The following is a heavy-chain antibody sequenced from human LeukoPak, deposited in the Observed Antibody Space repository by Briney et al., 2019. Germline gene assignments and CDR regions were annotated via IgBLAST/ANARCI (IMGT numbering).Heavy chain of an antibody. V-gene: IGHV4-59*12. CDR2: IFHSGTT. Sequence: SETLSLTCTVSGGSITDYYWSWIRHSSGKGLEWIGEIFHSGTTRYKASLESRVTMLLDKSKNQFSLRLNSVTAADTAVYFCARLRLSGGSFSVGWFDPWGQGIQVTVSS. D-gene: IGHD1-26*01. CDR3: ARLRLSGGSFSVGWFDP. J-gene: IGHJ5*02. CDR1: GGSITDYY.